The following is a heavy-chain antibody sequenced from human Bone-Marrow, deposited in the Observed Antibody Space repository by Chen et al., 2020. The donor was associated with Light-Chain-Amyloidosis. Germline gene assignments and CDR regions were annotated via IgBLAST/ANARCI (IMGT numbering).Heavy chain of an antibody. CDR2: IRNKARGYTT. D-gene: IGHD4-17*01. J-gene: IGHJ6*02. CDR1: GFSFSDHY. Sequence: EVQLVESGGGLVQPGGSLRLSCAASGFSFSDHYMDWVRQAPEKGPEWVARIRNKARGYTTDYAASVRGRSTISRDDSKNSLYLQMNSLKTEDTAVYYCVRGDYGNFEFGMDVWGQGTTVTVSS. CDR3: VRGDYGNFEFGMDV. V-gene: IGHV3-72*01.